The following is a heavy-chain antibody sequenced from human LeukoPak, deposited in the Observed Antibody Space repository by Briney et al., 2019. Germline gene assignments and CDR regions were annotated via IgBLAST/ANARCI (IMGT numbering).Heavy chain of an antibody. J-gene: IGHJ4*02. Sequence: PGGSLRLSCAASGFTFSSYWMHWVRQAPGKGLVWVSRINTDGSSTSYADSVKGRFTISRDNAKNTLYLQMNSLRAEDTAVYYCARDTIYGSGTSFDYWGQGTLVTVSS. CDR1: GFTFSSYW. CDR3: ARDTIYGSGTSFDY. CDR2: INTDGSST. D-gene: IGHD3-10*01. V-gene: IGHV3-74*01.